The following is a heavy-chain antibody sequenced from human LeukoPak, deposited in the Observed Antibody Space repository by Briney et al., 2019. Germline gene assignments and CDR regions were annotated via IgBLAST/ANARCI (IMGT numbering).Heavy chain of an antibody. J-gene: IGHJ4*02. D-gene: IGHD4-17*01. V-gene: IGHV3-30*04. CDR2: ISYDGSNK. Sequence: PGRSLRLSCAASGVTFSSYAMHWVRQAPGKGLEWVAVISYDGSNKYYADSVKGRFTISTDNSKNTLYLQMNSLRAEDTAVYYCAREHGDYGNYWGQGTLVTVSS. CDR3: AREHGDYGNY. CDR1: GVTFSSYA.